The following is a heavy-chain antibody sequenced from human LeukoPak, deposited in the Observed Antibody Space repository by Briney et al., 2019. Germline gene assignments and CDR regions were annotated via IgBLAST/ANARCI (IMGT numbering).Heavy chain of an antibody. CDR3: AKDNRGALFDY. V-gene: IGHV3-64*02. J-gene: IGHJ4*02. CDR2: ISTNGDST. CDR1: GFTFSTYA. D-gene: IGHD1-26*01. Sequence: PGGSLRLSCAASGFTFSTYAMHWVRQAPGKGLEYVSAISTNGDSTYYADSVKGRFTISRDNSKNTLFLQMNSLRAEDTAVYYCAKDNRGALFDYWGQGTLVTVSS.